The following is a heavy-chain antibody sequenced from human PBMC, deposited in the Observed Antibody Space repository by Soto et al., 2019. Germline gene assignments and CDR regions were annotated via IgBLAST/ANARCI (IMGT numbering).Heavy chain of an antibody. Sequence: VKVSCKASGFTFTSSAVQWVRQARGQRLEWIGWIVVGSGNTNYAQKFQERVTITRDMSTSTAYMELSSLRSEDTAVYYCAALRVGYCSSTSCNNFDYWGQGTLVTVSS. CDR3: AALRVGYCSSTSCNNFDY. J-gene: IGHJ4*02. V-gene: IGHV1-58*01. D-gene: IGHD2-2*02. CDR2: IVVGSGNT. CDR1: GFTFTSSA.